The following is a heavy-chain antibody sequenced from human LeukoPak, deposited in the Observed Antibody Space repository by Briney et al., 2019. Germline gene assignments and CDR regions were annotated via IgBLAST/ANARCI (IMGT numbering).Heavy chain of an antibody. CDR3: VRGEYYYDSSGYYHAEYFQH. Sequence: SVKVSCKASGGTFSSYAISWVRQAPGQGLEWMGGIIPIFGTANYAQKFQGRVTITTDESTSTAYMELSSLRSEDTAVYYCVRGEYYYDSSGYYHAEYFQHWGQGTLVTVSS. CDR1: GGTFSSYA. J-gene: IGHJ1*01. V-gene: IGHV1-69*05. CDR2: IIPIFGTA. D-gene: IGHD3-22*01.